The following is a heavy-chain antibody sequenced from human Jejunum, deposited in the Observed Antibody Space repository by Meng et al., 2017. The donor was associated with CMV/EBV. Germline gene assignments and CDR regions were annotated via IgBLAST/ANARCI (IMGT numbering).Heavy chain of an antibody. J-gene: IGHJ6*02. D-gene: IGHD2-2*01. CDR2: ISRSGGDT. Sequence: FNSYAMTWVRQAPGKGLEWVSVISRSGGDTNYADSVKGRFTISRDNSKNTLYLEMSSLRAEDTAIYYCAKKSGQYQMLSYYGLDVWGQGTTVTVSS. V-gene: IGHV3-23*01. CDR3: AKKSGQYQMLSYYGLDV. CDR1: FNSYA.